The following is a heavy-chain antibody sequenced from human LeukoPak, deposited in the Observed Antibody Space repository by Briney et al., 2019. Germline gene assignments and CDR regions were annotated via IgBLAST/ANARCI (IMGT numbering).Heavy chain of an antibody. Sequence: PSETLSLTCAVYGGSFSGYYWSWIRQPPGKGLEWIGEINHSGSTNYNPSLKSRVTISVDTSKNQFSLKLSSVTAADTAMYYCARDRTGLGRPYYYGMDVWGQGTTVTVSS. CDR3: ARDRTGLGRPYYYGMDV. CDR2: INHSGST. V-gene: IGHV4-34*01. J-gene: IGHJ6*02. CDR1: GGSFSGYY. D-gene: IGHD3/OR15-3a*01.